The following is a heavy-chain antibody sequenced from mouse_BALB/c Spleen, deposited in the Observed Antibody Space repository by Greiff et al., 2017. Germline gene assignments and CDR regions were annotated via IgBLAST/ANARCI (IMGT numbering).Heavy chain of an antibody. V-gene: IGHV1-7*01. CDR2: INPSTGYT. CDR3: ARDGSSLDWYCDV. J-gene: IGHJ1*01. CDR1: GYTFTSYW. D-gene: IGHD1-1*01. Sequence: QVQLQQSGAELAKPGASVKMSCKASGYTFTSYWMHWVKQRPGQGLEWIGYINPSTGYTEYNQKFKDKATLTADKSSSTAYMQLSSLTSEDSAVYYCARDGSSLDWYCDVWGAGTTVTVSS.